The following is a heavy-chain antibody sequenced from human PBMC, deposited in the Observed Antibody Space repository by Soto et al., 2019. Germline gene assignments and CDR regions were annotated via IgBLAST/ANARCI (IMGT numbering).Heavy chain of an antibody. CDR1: GFIFGTCT. Sequence: PGGSLRLSFAASGFIFGTCTMNWVRQAPGKGLEWVSSISNSGTYVTYAYTVKGRFTISIDNEKNSLFLQMNSLRADDTAVYYCATARAQWLEGSRADXWGQGTLVTVSX. J-gene: IGHJ4*02. CDR2: ISNSGTYV. CDR3: ATARAQWLEGSRADX. D-gene: IGHD6-19*01. V-gene: IGHV3-21*06.